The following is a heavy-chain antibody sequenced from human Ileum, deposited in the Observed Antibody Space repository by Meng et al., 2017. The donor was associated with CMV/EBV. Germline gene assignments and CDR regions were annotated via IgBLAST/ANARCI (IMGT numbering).Heavy chain of an antibody. J-gene: IGHJ4*02. D-gene: IGHD3-9*01. V-gene: IGHV4-39*06. CDR1: GGSVSGSTYY. CDR3: VRGGLGGAIHY. Sequence: SETLSLTCTFSGGSVSGSTYYWAWIRQPPGKGPEWIGSVYDTGDTHYNPSLKSRVTTSIDPSKKQFPLKLKSVTAADSAVYYCVRGGLGGAIHYWGQGTLVTVSS. CDR2: VYDTGDT.